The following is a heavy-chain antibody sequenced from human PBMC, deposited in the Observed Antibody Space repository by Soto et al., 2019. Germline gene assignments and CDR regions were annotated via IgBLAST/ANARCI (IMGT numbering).Heavy chain of an antibody. CDR1: GGSISSGGYY. CDR2: IYYSGST. CDR3: ARTPNIVVVVAATGWFDP. Sequence: SETLSLTCTVSGGSISSGGYYWSWIRQHPGKGLEWIGYIYYSGSTYYNPSLKSRVTISVDTSKNQFSLKLSSVTAADTAVYYCARTPNIVVVVAATGWFDPWGQGTLVTVSS. D-gene: IGHD2-15*01. J-gene: IGHJ5*02. V-gene: IGHV4-31*03.